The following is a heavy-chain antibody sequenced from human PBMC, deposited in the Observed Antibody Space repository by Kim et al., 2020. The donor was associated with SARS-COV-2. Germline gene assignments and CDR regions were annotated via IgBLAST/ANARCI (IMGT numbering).Heavy chain of an antibody. Sequence: SETLSLTCAVSGGSISSSNWWSWVRQPPGKGLEWIGEIYHSGSTNYNPSLKSRVTISVDKSKNQFSLKLSSVTAADTAVYYCARVLRMGGYSYGYDYWGQGTLVTVSS. V-gene: IGHV4-4*02. CDR2: IYHSGST. CDR3: ARVLRMGGYSYGYDY. CDR1: GGSISSSNW. J-gene: IGHJ4*02. D-gene: IGHD5-18*01.